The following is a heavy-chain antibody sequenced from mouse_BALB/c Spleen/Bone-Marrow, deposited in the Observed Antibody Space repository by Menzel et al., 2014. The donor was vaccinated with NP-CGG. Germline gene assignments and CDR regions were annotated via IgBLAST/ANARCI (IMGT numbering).Heavy chain of an antibody. J-gene: IGHJ3*01. CDR1: GYSFTNYW. CDR2: IHPSDSET. CDR3: ASDDYDGSWFAY. V-gene: IGHV1-74*01. D-gene: IGHD2-4*01. Sequence: VQLQQSGAELVRPGASVKLSCKASGYSFTNYWMNWMKQRPGQGLVWIGMIHPSDSETRLNQKFKDKATLTVDKSSSTAYMQLSSPTSEDSAVYYCASDDYDGSWFAYWGQGTLVTVSA.